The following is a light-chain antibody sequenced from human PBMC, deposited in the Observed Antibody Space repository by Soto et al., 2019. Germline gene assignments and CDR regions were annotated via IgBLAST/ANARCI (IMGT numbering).Light chain of an antibody. Sequence: QSALTQPASVSGSPGQSITISCTGTSSDVGGYNYVSWYQQHPGKAPKLIIYEVSNRPSGVSKRFSGSKSGNTASLTISGPQAEDEADYYCNSYTSKSTGVFGTGTKLTVL. J-gene: IGLJ1*01. V-gene: IGLV2-14*01. CDR2: EVS. CDR3: NSYTSKSTGV. CDR1: SSDVGGYNY.